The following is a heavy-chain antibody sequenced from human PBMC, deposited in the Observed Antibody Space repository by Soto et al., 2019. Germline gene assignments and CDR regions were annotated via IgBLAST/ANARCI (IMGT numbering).Heavy chain of an antibody. CDR1: GFTFSSYG. J-gene: IGHJ5*02. D-gene: IGHD3-22*01. Sequence: GGSLRLSCAASGFTFSSYGMHWVRQAPGKGLEWVAVISYDGSNKYYADSVKGRFTISRDNSKNTLYLQMNSLRAEDTAVYYCAKDTSPGDYYDSRGNWFDPWGQGTLVTVSS. V-gene: IGHV3-30*18. CDR2: ISYDGSNK. CDR3: AKDTSPGDYYDSRGNWFDP.